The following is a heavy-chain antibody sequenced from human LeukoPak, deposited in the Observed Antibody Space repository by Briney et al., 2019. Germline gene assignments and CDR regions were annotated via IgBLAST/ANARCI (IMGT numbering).Heavy chain of an antibody. V-gene: IGHV4-59*08. CDR1: GGSISSYY. J-gene: IGHJ4*02. CDR3: ARHQDYGDYVIGLWDY. Sequence: SETLSLTCTVSGGSISSYYWSWIRQPPGKGLEWIGYIYYSGSTNYNPSLKSRVTISVDTSKNQFSLKLSSVTAADTAVYYCARHQDYGDYVIGLWDYWGQGTLVTVSS. CDR2: IYYSGST. D-gene: IGHD4-17*01.